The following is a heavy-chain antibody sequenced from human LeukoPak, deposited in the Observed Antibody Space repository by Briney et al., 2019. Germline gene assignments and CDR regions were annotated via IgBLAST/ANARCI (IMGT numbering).Heavy chain of an antibody. V-gene: IGHV3-21*01. CDR2: ITSSSTYI. CDR1: GFSFSNYN. Sequence: GGSLRLSCAASGFSFSNYNMNWVRQAPGKALEWVSSITSSSTYIYYGDSVKGRFTISRDNAKNSLYLQMNGLRAEDTAVYYCARILDSAWGELGYWGQGTLVTVSS. J-gene: IGHJ4*02. D-gene: IGHD6-19*01. CDR3: ARILDSAWGELGY.